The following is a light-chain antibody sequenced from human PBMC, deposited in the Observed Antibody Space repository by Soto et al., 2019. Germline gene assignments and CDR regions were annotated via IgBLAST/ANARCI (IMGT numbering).Light chain of an antibody. CDR2: DAS. V-gene: IGKV3-20*01. CDR1: QSVGSY. CDR3: QQYGSSLIT. J-gene: IGKJ1*01. Sequence: PGERATLSCMASQSVGSYLAWYQQKPGQAPRLLIYDASNRATGIPARFSGSGSGTDFTLTISRLEPEDFAVYYCQQYGSSLITFGQGTKVDIK.